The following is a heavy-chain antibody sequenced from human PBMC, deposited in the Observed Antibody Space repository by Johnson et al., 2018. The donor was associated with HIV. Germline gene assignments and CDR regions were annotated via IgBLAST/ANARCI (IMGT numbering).Heavy chain of an antibody. CDR2: IKQDGSEE. V-gene: IGHV3-7*01. Sequence: MLLVESGGGLVQPGRSLILSCAASGFTFNDYAMHWVRQAPGKGLEWVANIKQDGSEEYYVDSVKGRFTISRDHAKNSLHLQMNSLTAGDTAVYYCARGNTFDIWGQGTMVTVSS. CDR3: ARGNTFDI. J-gene: IGHJ3*02. CDR1: GFTFNDYA.